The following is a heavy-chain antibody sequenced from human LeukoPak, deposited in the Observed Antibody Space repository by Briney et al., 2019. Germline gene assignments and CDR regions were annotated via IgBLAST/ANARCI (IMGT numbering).Heavy chain of an antibody. CDR3: ARDLGKYYDSSDNWFDP. CDR2: INSDGINT. Sequence: GGSLRLSCAASGFTFSDFAMIWVRQTPGKGLVWVSRINSDGINTSYADSVKGRFTISRDNAKNTLNLQMNSLRAEDTAVYYCARDLGKYYDSSDNWFDPWGQGTLVTVSS. J-gene: IGHJ5*02. V-gene: IGHV3-74*01. CDR1: GFTFSDFA. D-gene: IGHD3-10*01.